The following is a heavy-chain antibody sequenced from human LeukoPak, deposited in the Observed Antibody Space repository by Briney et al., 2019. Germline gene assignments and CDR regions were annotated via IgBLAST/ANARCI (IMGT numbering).Heavy chain of an antibody. CDR2: ISSSGSTI. D-gene: IGHD3-3*01. CDR1: GFTFSDYY. CDR3: ARDVVDFWSGYSHYFDY. V-gene: IGHV3-11*01. Sequence: GGSLRLSCAASGFTFSDYYMSWIRQAPGRGLEWVSYISSSGSTIYYADSVKGRFTISRDNAKNSLYLQMNSLRAEDTAVYYCARDVVDFWSGYSHYFDYWGQGTLVTVSS. J-gene: IGHJ4*02.